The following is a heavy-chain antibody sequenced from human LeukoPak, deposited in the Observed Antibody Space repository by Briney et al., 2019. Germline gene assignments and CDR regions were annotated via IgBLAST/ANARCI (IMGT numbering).Heavy chain of an antibody. D-gene: IGHD6-6*01. V-gene: IGHV4-30-2*01. CDR3: ARDSPARPHN. CDR1: GGSISSGGYY. CDR2: IYHSGST. J-gene: IGHJ4*02. Sequence: SQTLSLTCTVSGGSISSGGYYWSWIRQPPGKGLEWIGYIYHSGSTYYNPSLKSRVTISVDRSKNQFSLKLSSVTAADTAVYYCARDSPARPHNWGQGTLVTVSS.